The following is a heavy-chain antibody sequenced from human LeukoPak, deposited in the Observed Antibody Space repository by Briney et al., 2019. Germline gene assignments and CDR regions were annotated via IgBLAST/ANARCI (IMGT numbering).Heavy chain of an antibody. V-gene: IGHV3-11*01. Sequence: GALRLSCAASGFTFNDYYMSWIRQAPGKGLEWLSYINIGGTNTHYADSVKGRFTISRDDAKKSLYLEMNNLRAEDTAVYYCATDGAGFDTWGQGVLVTVSS. CDR1: GFTFNDYY. J-gene: IGHJ5*02. CDR2: INIGGTNT. CDR3: ATDGAGFDT.